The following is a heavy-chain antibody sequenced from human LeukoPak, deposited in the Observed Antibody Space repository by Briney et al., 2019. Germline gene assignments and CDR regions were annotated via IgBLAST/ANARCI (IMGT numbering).Heavy chain of an antibody. D-gene: IGHD3-22*01. Sequence: GGSLRLSCAASGFTFSSYAMSWVRHTPGKGLQWVSAITGSGENTFYAASVKGRFTVSRDNSKNTLYLQMNSLRAEDTAVYYCAKDWINYYDSSGYYYAVSGFDYWGQGTLVTVSS. CDR1: GFTFSSYA. CDR3: AKDWINYYDSSGYYYAVSGFDY. J-gene: IGHJ4*02. CDR2: ITGSGENT. V-gene: IGHV3-23*01.